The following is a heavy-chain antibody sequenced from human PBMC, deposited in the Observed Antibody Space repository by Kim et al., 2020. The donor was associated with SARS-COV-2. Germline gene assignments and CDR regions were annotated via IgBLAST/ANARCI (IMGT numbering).Heavy chain of an antibody. CDR1: GFTFSDYT. V-gene: IGHV3-48*02. CDR2: ITSSSSTI. Sequence: GGSLRLSCAASGFTFSDYTMNWVRQAPGKGLEWVSYITSSSSTIYYADSVKGRFTISRDNAKNSLYLQMNSLRDEDTAVYYCARGHYGSGSYRYFDYWGQGTLVTVSS. J-gene: IGHJ4*02. CDR3: ARGHYGSGSYRYFDY. D-gene: IGHD3-10*01.